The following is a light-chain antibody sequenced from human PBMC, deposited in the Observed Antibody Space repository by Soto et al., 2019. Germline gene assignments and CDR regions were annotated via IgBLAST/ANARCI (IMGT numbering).Light chain of an antibody. Sequence: EIVLTQSPGTLSLSSGERATLSCRASQSVRSNYLAWYQQKLGQAPRLLIYGASSRATGIPDRFGGSGSGTDFTLTISRLEPEDFAVYYCQPYASSPLTFGGGTKVEIK. V-gene: IGKV3-20*01. CDR1: QSVRSNY. CDR3: QPYASSPLT. J-gene: IGKJ4*01. CDR2: GAS.